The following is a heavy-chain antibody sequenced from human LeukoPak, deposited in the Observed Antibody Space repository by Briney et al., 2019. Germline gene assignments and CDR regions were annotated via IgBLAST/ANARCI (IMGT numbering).Heavy chain of an antibody. Sequence: ASVKVSCTASGYTFTGYYMHWVRQAPGQGLEWMGWINPNSGGTNYAQKFQGRVTMTRDTSISTAYMELSRLRSDDTAVYYCARADNLLRYFDWLLSDWFDPWGQGTLVTVSS. CDR3: ARADNLLRYFDWLLSDWFDP. D-gene: IGHD3-9*01. CDR1: GYTFTGYY. V-gene: IGHV1-2*02. CDR2: INPNSGGT. J-gene: IGHJ5*02.